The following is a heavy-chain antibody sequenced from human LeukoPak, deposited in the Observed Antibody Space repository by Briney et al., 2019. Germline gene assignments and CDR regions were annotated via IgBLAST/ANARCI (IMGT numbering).Heavy chain of an antibody. CDR2: IIPIFGTA. J-gene: IGHJ3*02. V-gene: IGHV1-69*13. Sequence: GASVKVSCKASGYTFNSYAISWVRQAPGQGLEWMGGIIPIFGTANYAQKFQGRVTITADESTSTAYMELSSLRSEDTAVYYCASGRDGYNPDAFDIWGQGTMVTVSS. CDR3: ASGRDGYNPDAFDI. CDR1: GYTFNSYA. D-gene: IGHD5-24*01.